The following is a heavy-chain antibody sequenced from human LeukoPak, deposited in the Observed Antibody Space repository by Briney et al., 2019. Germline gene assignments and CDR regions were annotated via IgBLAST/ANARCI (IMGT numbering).Heavy chain of an antibody. CDR2: ISGSGGST. D-gene: IGHD3-22*01. V-gene: IGHV3-23*01. Sequence: PGGSLRLSCAASGFTFSSYAMSWVRQAPGKGLEWVSAISGSGGSTYYADSVKGRFTISRDNSKNTLYLQMNSLRAEDTAVYYCAKDLNYYDSSGYDTHWGRGTLVTVSS. CDR3: AKDLNYYDSSGYDTH. J-gene: IGHJ4*02. CDR1: GFTFSSYA.